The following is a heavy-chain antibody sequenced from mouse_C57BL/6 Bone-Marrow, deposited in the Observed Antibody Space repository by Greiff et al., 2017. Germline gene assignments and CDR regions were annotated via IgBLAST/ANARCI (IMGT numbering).Heavy chain of an antibody. CDR1: GYTFTSYG. J-gene: IGHJ3*01. D-gene: IGHD2-4*01. CDR3: AREDYDKMDLFAY. Sequence: QVQLQQSGAELARPEASVKLSGKASGYTFTSYGTSWVKQRTGQGLEWIGEIYPRSGNTYYNEKFKGKATLTADKYSSTAYMEIRSLTSEDSAVYFCAREDYDKMDLFAYWCQGTLVTVSA. CDR2: IYPRSGNT. V-gene: IGHV1-81*01.